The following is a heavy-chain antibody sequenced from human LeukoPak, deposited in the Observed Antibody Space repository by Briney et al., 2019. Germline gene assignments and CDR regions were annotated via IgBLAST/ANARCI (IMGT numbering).Heavy chain of an antibody. J-gene: IGHJ6*04. CDR3: AREDYYYGMDV. V-gene: IGHV3-30*04. Sequence: GRSLRLSCAASGFTFSSYAMHWVRQAPGKGLEWVAVISYDGSNKYYADSVKGRFTISRDNSKNTLYLQMNGLRAEDTAVYYCAREDYYYGMDVWGKGTTVTVSS. CDR1: GFTFSSYA. CDR2: ISYDGSNK.